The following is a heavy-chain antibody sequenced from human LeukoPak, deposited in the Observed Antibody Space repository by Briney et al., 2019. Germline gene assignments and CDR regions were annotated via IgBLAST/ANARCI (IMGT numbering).Heavy chain of an antibody. CDR1: GFTFSGCA. CDR2: ISGSGGST. Sequence: PGGSLRLSCAASGFTFSGCAMSWVRQAPGKGLEWVSAISGSGGSTYYADSVKGRFTISRDNSKNTLYLQMNSLRAEDTAVYYYAKDRDYYDSSGYYLYWGQGTLVTVSS. V-gene: IGHV3-23*01. CDR3: AKDRDYYDSSGYYLY. J-gene: IGHJ4*02. D-gene: IGHD3-22*01.